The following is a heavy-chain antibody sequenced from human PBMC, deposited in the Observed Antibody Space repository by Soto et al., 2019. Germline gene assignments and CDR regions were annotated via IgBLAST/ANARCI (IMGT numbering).Heavy chain of an antibody. D-gene: IGHD3-22*01. CDR2: INPSGGST. CDR3: ARDPGYYYDSSGYFDY. J-gene: IGHJ4*02. CDR1: GYTFTSYY. Sequence: QVQLVQSGAEVKKPGASVKVSCKASGYTFTSYYMHWVRQAPGQGLEWMGIINPSGGSTSYAQKFQGRVTMTRDTSTSTVYMELSSPRSEDTAVYYCARDPGYYYDSSGYFDYWGQGTLVTVSS. V-gene: IGHV1-46*01.